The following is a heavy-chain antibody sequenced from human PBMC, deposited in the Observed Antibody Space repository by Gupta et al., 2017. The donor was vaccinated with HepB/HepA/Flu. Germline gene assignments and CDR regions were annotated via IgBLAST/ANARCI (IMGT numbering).Heavy chain of an antibody. D-gene: IGHD2-21*01. J-gene: IGHJ4*01. CDR2: IYYSGST. CDR1: GGSISSGGYY. V-gene: IGHV4-31*02. CDR3: ARSWGDGAPFFDD. Sequence: TGSGGSISSGGYYWSWIRQHPGKGLEWIGYIYYSGSTYYNPSLKSRVTISVDTAKNQFSLKLSSVTAADTAVYYCARSWGDGAPFFDDWGHGTLVTVSS.